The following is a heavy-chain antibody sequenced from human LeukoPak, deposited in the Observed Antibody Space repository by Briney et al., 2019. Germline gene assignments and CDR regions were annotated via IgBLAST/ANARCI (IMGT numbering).Heavy chain of an antibody. D-gene: IGHD3-22*01. CDR3: AKDRYYDSSPVPY. CDR2: ISYDGSNK. J-gene: IGHJ4*02. V-gene: IGHV3-30*18. Sequence: PGGSLRLSCAASGFTFSSYGMHWVRQAPGKGLEWVAVISYDGSNKYYADSVKGRFTISRDNSKNTLYLQMNSLRAEDTAIYYCAKDRYYDSSPVPYWGQGTLVTVSS. CDR1: GFTFSSYG.